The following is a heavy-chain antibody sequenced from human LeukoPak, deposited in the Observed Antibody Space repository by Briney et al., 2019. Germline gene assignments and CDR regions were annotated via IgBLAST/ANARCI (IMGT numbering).Heavy chain of an antibody. CDR1: GGSISSGTYY. D-gene: IGHD7-27*01. CDR3: VREVTWGMRFDP. CDR2: IYTSGST. V-gene: IGHV4-61*02. Sequence: SETLSLTCTVSGGSISSGTYYWNWIRQPAGRGLEWIGRIYTSGSTNCNPSLKSRVTMSVDTSKNQFSLKLSSVTAADTAVYYCVREVTWGMRFDPWGQGTLVTVSS. J-gene: IGHJ5*02.